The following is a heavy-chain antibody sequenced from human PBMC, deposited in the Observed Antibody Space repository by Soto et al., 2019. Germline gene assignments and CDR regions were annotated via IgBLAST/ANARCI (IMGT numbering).Heavy chain of an antibody. J-gene: IGHJ6*04. Sequence: PGGSTRRASASCIDRLKSYVIGVLRKAKGKGLKCVSAISGSGGSTYYADSVKGRFTISRDNSMSTLYLQMNSRRAEDTAVYYCATSLGAMFYDFWSGNRKGTAGMAVLGKRTTV. CDR1: IDRLKSYV. V-gene: IGHV3-23*01. CDR2: ISGSGGST. CDR3: ATSLGAMFYDFWSGNRKGTAGMAV. D-gene: IGHD3-3*01.